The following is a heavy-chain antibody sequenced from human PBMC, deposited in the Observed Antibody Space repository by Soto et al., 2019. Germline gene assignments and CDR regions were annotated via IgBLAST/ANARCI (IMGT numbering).Heavy chain of an antibody. D-gene: IGHD5-12*01. CDR2: IYHSGST. CDR1: GDSISSGGW. J-gene: IGHJ4*02. V-gene: IGHV4-4*02. CDR3: AKDGRNGYNLFY. Sequence: QVQLQESGPGVVKPSGTLSLTCAVSGDSISSGGWWSWVRQPPGKGLEWIGEIYHSGSTNYNPSLKSRVSISVDKSRNHFALNLNSVNAADPAIYYCAKDGRNGYNLFYWGQGTLVTVSS.